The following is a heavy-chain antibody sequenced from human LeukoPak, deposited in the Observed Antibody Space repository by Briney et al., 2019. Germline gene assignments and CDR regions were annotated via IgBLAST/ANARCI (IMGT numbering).Heavy chain of an antibody. V-gene: IGHV3-7*01. Sequence: GGSLRLSCAASGFSLSNYWMNWVRQAPGKGLEWVANIKQDGSEKNYVDSVRGRFTISRDNAKNSLILQVNTLRDEDTAVYYCARGVWAPFDYWGQGTLVTVSS. J-gene: IGHJ4*02. CDR2: IKQDGSEK. CDR1: GFSLSNYW. CDR3: ARGVWAPFDY. D-gene: IGHD7-27*01.